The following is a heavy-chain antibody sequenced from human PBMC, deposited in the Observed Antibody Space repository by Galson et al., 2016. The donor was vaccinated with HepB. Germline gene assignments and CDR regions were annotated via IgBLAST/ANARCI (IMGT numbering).Heavy chain of an antibody. Sequence: SLRLSCAASGFTFSDYGIRWVRQAPGKGLEWVAFIWYDGSSKYYADSVKGRFTISRNNSKNTIYLQMSSLRAEDTALYYCAREAYSTSSGRLEYWGQGILVTVSS. J-gene: IGHJ4*02. D-gene: IGHD6-6*01. V-gene: IGHV3-33*01. CDR3: AREAYSTSSGRLEY. CDR2: IWYDGSSK. CDR1: GFTFSDYG.